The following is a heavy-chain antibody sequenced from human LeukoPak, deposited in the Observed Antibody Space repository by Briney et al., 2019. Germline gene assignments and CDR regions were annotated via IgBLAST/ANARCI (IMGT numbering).Heavy chain of an antibody. CDR1: GFTFSSYA. V-gene: IGHV3-23*01. CDR3: ARGSIAATDAFDI. J-gene: IGHJ3*02. D-gene: IGHD6-13*01. Sequence: GGSLRLSCAASGFTFSSYAMSWVRQAPGKGLEWVSAISGSGGSTYYADSVKGRFTISRDNAKNSLYLQMNSLRAEDTAVYYCARGSIAATDAFDIWGQGTMVTVSS. CDR2: ISGSGGST.